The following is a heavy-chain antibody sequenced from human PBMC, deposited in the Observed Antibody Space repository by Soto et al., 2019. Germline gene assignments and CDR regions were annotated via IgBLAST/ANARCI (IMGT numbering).Heavy chain of an antibody. J-gene: IGHJ4*02. CDR3: ARGSGGLLWFGEQLDY. Sequence: QIQLVQSGAEVAKPGASVRVSCKASGYTFTSYAISWVRRAPGQGLEWMGWISAYNGNTNYAQKVQGRVTMTTDTSTRTAYRELRILRFDDTAVYYCARGSGGLLWFGEQLDYWGQGTLVTVSS. CDR1: GYTFTSYA. D-gene: IGHD3-10*01. CDR2: ISAYNGNT. V-gene: IGHV1-18*01.